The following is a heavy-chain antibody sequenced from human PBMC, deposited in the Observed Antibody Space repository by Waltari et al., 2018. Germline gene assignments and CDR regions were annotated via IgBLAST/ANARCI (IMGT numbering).Heavy chain of an antibody. V-gene: IGHV4-38-2*01. CDR3: ARRWYSSSPGPFDY. D-gene: IGHD6-6*01. CDR2: IYHSGST. CDR1: GYSISSGYY. J-gene: IGHJ4*02. Sequence: QVQLQESGPGLVKPSETLSLTCAVSGYSISSGYYWCWIRQPPGKGLEWIGSIYHSGSTYYNPSLKSRVTISVDTSKNQFSLKLSSVTAADTAVYYCARRWYSSSPGPFDYWGQGTLVTVSS.